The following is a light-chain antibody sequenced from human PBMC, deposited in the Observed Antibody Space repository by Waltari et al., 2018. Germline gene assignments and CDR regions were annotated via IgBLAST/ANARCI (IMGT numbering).Light chain of an antibody. CDR3: QVWDSGSDHPAVV. J-gene: IGLJ2*01. CDR2: YDS. V-gene: IGLV3-21*04. Sequence: SYVLTQPPSVSVAPGKTARITCGGNNIGSKSVHMYQQKPGRAPVLVIYYDSDRPSGIPERFSGSNSGNTATLTISRVEAGDEADYYCQVWDSGSDHPAVVFGGGTKLTVL. CDR1: NIGSKS.